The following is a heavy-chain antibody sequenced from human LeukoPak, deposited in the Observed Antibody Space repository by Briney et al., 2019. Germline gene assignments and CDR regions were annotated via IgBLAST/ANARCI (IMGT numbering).Heavy chain of an antibody. CDR3: ARRKIGWLQFKTHFDY. Sequence: PSETLSLTCTVSGYSISSGYYWGWIRQPPGKGLEWIGSIYHSGSTYYNPSLKSRVTISVDTSKNQFSLKLSSVTAADTAVYYCARRKIGWLQFKTHFDYWGQGTLVTVSS. D-gene: IGHD5-24*01. V-gene: IGHV4-38-2*02. CDR1: GYSISSGYY. J-gene: IGHJ4*02. CDR2: IYHSGST.